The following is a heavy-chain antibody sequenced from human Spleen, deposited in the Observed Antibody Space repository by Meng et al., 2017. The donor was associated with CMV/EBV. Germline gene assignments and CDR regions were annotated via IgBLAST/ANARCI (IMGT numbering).Heavy chain of an antibody. Sequence: QVQLQESGPGLVKPSQPLSLTCTVSGGSISSGDYYWSWIRQPPGKGLEWIGYIYYSGSTYYNPSLKSRVTISVDTSKNQFSLKLSSVTAADAAVYYCARTMVRGVTIYNWGQGTLVTVSS. D-gene: IGHD3-10*01. CDR3: ARTMVRGVTIYN. CDR2: IYYSGST. V-gene: IGHV4-30-4*08. J-gene: IGHJ4*02. CDR1: GGSISSGDYY.